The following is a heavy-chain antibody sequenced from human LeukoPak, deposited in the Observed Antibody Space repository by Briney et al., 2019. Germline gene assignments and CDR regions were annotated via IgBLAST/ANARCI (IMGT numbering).Heavy chain of an antibody. V-gene: IGHV4-4*07. CDR1: GGSFSGYY. J-gene: IGHJ5*02. Sequence: SETLSLTCAVYGGSFSGYYWSWIRQPAGKGLEWIGRIYTSGSTNYNPSLKSRVTISVDTSKNQFSLKLSSVTAADTAVYYCARDSHWFDPWGQGTLVTVSS. CDR2: IYTSGST. CDR3: ARDSHWFDP.